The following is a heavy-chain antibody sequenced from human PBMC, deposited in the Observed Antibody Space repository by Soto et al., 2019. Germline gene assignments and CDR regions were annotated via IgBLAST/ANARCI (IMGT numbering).Heavy chain of an antibody. D-gene: IGHD6-13*01. CDR3: AREPTTAGTVNWFDP. CDR1: GGSISSDY. J-gene: IGHJ5*02. V-gene: IGHV4-4*07. Sequence: VQLQESGPGPVKPSETLSLIYTVSGGSISSDYLSWIRQPAGKGLEWIGRVYTSGYSNSNPSLKSRVTMSVDTSKKQFSLNLSSVTAADTAVYYCAREPTTAGTVNWFDPWGQGTLVTVSS. CDR2: VYTSGYS.